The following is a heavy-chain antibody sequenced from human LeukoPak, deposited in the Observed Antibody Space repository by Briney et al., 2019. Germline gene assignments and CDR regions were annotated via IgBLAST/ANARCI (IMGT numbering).Heavy chain of an antibody. J-gene: IGHJ4*02. V-gene: IGHV5-51*01. CDR2: IYPGDSDT. D-gene: IGHD4-17*01. Sequence: PGASLQISCQGSGSSFSIYWIGWVRQLPGKGLEWMGIIYPGDSDTTYSPSFQGQVTISADKSISTAYLQWSSLKASDTAIYYCARQGSGGEYGDFDYWGQGTLVTVSS. CDR3: ARQGSGGEYGDFDY. CDR1: GSSFSIYW.